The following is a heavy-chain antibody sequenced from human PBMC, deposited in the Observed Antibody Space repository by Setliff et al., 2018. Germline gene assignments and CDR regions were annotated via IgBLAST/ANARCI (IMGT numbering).Heavy chain of an antibody. Sequence: PGGSLRLSCTASGFTFGDYAMSWVRQAPGKGLEWVGFIRSKTYGGTTEYAASVKGRFTISRDDSKNTLYLQMNSLKTEDTAVYYCVRVLDYYDSNGYSVDAFDVWGQGTMVTVSS. CDR3: VRVLDYYDSNGYSVDAFDV. D-gene: IGHD3-22*01. J-gene: IGHJ3*01. V-gene: IGHV3-49*04. CDR2: IRSKTYGGTT. CDR1: GFTFGDYA.